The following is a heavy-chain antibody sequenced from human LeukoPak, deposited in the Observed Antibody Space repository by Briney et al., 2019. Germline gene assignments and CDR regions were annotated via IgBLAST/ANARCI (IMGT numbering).Heavy chain of an antibody. V-gene: IGHV3-23*01. D-gene: IGHD2-21*02. CDR2: ISGSGGST. CDR1: GFIFNNYA. CDR3: ARLRGSYCGGDCYSDY. J-gene: IGHJ4*02. Sequence: GGSLRLSCAASGFIFNNYAMNWVRQAPGKGLEWVSGISGSGGSTYYADSVKGRFTISRDNSKNTLFLQMNSLRAEDTAVYYCARLRGSYCGGDCYSDYWGQGSLVTVSS.